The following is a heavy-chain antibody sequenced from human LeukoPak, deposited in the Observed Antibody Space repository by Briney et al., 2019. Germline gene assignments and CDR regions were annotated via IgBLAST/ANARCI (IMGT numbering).Heavy chain of an antibody. CDR2: IYLDDSDT. CDR1: GNSFTTSW. Sequence: GESLKISCKTSGNSFTTSWIGWVRPKPGKGLEWMGIIYLDDSDTRYSPSFQGQVTISADKSVNTAYLQWNSLKASDTAMYYCARGYCSNGLCHDAFDIWGQGTLVTVSS. V-gene: IGHV5-51*01. CDR3: ARGYCSNGLCHDAFDI. J-gene: IGHJ3*02. D-gene: IGHD2-8*01.